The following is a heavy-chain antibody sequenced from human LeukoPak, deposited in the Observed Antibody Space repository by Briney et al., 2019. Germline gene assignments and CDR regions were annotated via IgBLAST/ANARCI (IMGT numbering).Heavy chain of an antibody. CDR1: GFTFSSYS. Sequence: GGSLRLSCAASGFTFSSYSMNWVRQAPGKGLEWVSSISSSGSYISYPDSVKGRFTISRDNAKNSLYLQMNSLRDEDTAVYSCARVGCRGGSCSSRGDYYYGMDVWGQGTTVTVSS. CDR3: ARVGCRGGSCSSRGDYYYGMDV. CDR2: ISSSGSYI. J-gene: IGHJ6*02. D-gene: IGHD2-15*01. V-gene: IGHV3-21*01.